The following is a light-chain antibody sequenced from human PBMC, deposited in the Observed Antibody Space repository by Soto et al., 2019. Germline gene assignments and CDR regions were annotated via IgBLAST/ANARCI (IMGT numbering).Light chain of an antibody. CDR3: QQYNNWPRT. CDR1: QSVSSN. Sequence: EIVMTRSPATLSVSPGERTTLSCRASQSVSSNLAWYQQKPGQAPSLLIYGASTRATGTPARFSGSGSGTEFTLTISSLQSEDFAVYYCQQYNNWPRTFGQGTKVDIK. V-gene: IGKV3-15*01. CDR2: GAS. J-gene: IGKJ1*01.